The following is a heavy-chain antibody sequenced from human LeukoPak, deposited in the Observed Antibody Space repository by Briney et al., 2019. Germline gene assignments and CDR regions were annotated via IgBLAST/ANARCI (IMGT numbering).Heavy chain of an antibody. D-gene: IGHD1-26*01. Sequence: GGSLRLSCAASGFTFSTYPMHWVRQAPGQGLEYVSAIGSDGDSTYYANSVKGRFTISRDNSKNTLYLQMGSLKSEDMAVYYCARAIVGAFPRGAFAIWGQGTMVTVSS. CDR2: IGSDGDST. CDR3: ARAIVGAFPRGAFAI. V-gene: IGHV3-64*01. CDR1: GFTFSTYP. J-gene: IGHJ3*02.